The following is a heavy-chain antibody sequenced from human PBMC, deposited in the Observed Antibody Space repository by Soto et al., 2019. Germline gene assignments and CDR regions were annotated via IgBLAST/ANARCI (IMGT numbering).Heavy chain of an antibody. V-gene: IGHV3-64*04. J-gene: IGHJ4*02. CDR1: GFTFSSYA. D-gene: IGHD3-22*01. CDR2: ISSNGGST. CDR3: ANILADYDRSGPPTYFEY. Sequence: GGSLRLSCSASGFTFSSYAMHWVRQAPGKGVEYVSAISSNGGSTYYADSVRGRFTILRGNAKKSLYLRMNSLGAEGTAVYYLANILADYDRSGPPTYFEYWGQGSLVTVSS.